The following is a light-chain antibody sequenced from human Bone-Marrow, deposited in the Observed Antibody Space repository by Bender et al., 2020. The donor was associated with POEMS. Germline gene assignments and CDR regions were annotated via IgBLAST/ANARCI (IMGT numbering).Light chain of an antibody. CDR1: VLANLR. Sequence: SDQLTQPPSVSVSPGQTARITCSGDVLANLRAFWYQQKPGQAPALVMFKDTERPSGIPERFSGSSSGTTVTLTISGVQAEDEADYYCQSADRSGFYVEFGGGTKLTVL. J-gene: IGLJ2*01. CDR2: KDT. CDR3: QSADRSGFYVE. V-gene: IGLV3-25*03.